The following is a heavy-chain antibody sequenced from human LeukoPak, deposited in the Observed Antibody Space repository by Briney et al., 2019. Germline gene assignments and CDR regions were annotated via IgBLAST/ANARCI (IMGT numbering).Heavy chain of an antibody. CDR2: XKQDGSEK. Sequence: PGGSLRLSCAASGXXXXXYXXSXVXXXXXXXXXXXXXXKQDGSEKYYVDSVKGRFTISRDNAKNSLYLQMNSLRAEDTAVYYCARYRSGWFTDDAFDIWGQGTMVTVSS. D-gene: IGHD6-19*01. V-gene: IGHV3-7*01. J-gene: IGHJ3*02. CDR3: ARYRSGWFTDDAFDI. CDR1: GXXXXXYX.